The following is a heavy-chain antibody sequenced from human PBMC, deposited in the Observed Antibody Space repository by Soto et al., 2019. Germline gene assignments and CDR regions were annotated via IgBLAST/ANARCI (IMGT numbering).Heavy chain of an antibody. Sequence: QVQLVESGGGVVQPGRSLRLSCAASGFIFSNYAMHWVRQAPGKGLEWVAVISHDGGSKTYADSVKGRFTISRDHYKNPLYLQMNSLRDEDTAVYYCAKRSPAYGDTWADALDIWGQGTMVTVSS. J-gene: IGHJ3*02. CDR3: AKRSPAYGDTWADALDI. CDR1: GFIFSNYA. V-gene: IGHV3-30*18. CDR2: ISHDGGSK. D-gene: IGHD4-17*01.